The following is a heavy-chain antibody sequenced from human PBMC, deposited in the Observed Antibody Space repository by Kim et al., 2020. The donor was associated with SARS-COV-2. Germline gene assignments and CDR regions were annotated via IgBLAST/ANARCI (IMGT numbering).Heavy chain of an antibody. Sequence: AQKFQGRVTITADESTSTAYMELSSLRSEDTAVYYCARFSMVRGANKFDYWGQGTLVTVSS. D-gene: IGHD3-10*01. CDR3: ARFSMVRGANKFDY. V-gene: IGHV1-69*01. J-gene: IGHJ4*02.